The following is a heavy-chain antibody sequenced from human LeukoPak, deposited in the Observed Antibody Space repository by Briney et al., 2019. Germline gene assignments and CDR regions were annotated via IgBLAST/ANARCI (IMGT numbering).Heavy chain of an antibody. CDR1: GYTFTSYD. Sequence: ASVKVSCKASGYTFTSYDINWVRQATGQGLEWMGWMNPNSGNTGYAQKFQGRVTMNRNTSISTAYMELSSLRSEDTAVYYCARPPRGGCSGGSCYSQRFWFDPWGQGTLVTVSS. J-gene: IGHJ5*02. V-gene: IGHV1-8*01. CDR3: ARPPRGGCSGGSCYSQRFWFDP. D-gene: IGHD2-15*01. CDR2: MNPNSGNT.